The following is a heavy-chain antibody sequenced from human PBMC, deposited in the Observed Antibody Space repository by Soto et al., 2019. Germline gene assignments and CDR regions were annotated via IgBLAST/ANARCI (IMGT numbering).Heavy chain of an antibody. V-gene: IGHV1-69*13. CDR3: ARSIVVVPAAIPDCWFDP. D-gene: IGHD2-2*02. Sequence: VASVKVSCKASGGTFSSYAISWVRQAPGQGLEWMGGIIPIFGTANYAQKFQGRVTITADESTSTAYMELSSLRSEDTAVYYCARSIVVVPAAIPDCWFDPWGQGTLVTVSS. CDR2: IIPIFGTA. CDR1: GGTFSSYA. J-gene: IGHJ5*02.